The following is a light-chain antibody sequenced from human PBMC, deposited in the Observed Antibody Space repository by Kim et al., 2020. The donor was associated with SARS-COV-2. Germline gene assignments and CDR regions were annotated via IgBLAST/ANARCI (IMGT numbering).Light chain of an antibody. J-gene: IGLJ2*01. Sequence: QSALTQPASVSGSPGQSITISCTGTSSDVGGYNYVSWYQQHPEKPTKLMIYDVTNPPPWVSNRFSGSKSGNTASLTISGLQAEDEADYYCSSYTINSTRHVIFGGGTQLTVL. CDR1: SSDVGGYNY. V-gene: IGLV2-14*03. CDR3: SSYTINSTRHVI. CDR2: DVT.